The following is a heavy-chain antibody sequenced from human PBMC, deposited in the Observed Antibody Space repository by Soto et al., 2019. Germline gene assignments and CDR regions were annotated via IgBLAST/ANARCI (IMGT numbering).Heavy chain of an antibody. CDR2: ISAYNGNT. CDR3: ARDSGIAAANYYYYGMDV. CDR1: GYTFTSYC. D-gene: IGHD6-13*01. J-gene: IGHJ6*02. Sequence: ASVKVSCKASGYTFTSYCISWVRQAPGQGLEWMGWISAYNGNTNYAQKLQGRVTMTTDTSTSTAYMELRSLRSDDTAVYYCARDSGIAAANYYYYGMDVWGQGTTVTVSS. V-gene: IGHV1-18*01.